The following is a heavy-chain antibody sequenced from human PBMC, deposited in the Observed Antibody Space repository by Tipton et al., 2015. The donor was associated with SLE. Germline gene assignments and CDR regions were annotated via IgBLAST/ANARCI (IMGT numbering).Heavy chain of an antibody. V-gene: IGHV1-46*01. Sequence: QVQLVQSGAEVKKPGASVKVSCKASGYTFTSYFIHWVRQAPGQGLEWMGIINPSGGSTTYAQKFQGRVTMTTDTPTSTVYMELSSLRSEDTAVYYCARGYCTEGVCPTGLFDHWGQGTLVTVSS. CDR1: GYTFTSYF. CDR3: ARGYCTEGVCPTGLFDH. CDR2: INPSGGST. D-gene: IGHD2-8*01. J-gene: IGHJ4*02.